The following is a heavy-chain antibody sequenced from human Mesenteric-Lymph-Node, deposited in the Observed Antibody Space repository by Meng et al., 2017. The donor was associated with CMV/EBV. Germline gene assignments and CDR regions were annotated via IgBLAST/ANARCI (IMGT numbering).Heavy chain of an antibody. D-gene: IGHD3-3*01. CDR3: ARDMTYDFPYYYGMDV. J-gene: IGHJ6*02. CDR2: ISYDGSNK. Sequence: GESLKISCAASGFTFSSYAMHWVRQAPGKGLEWVAVISYDGSNKYYADSVKGRFTISRDNSKNTLYLQMNSLRAEDTAVYYCARDMTYDFPYYYGMDVWGQGTTVTVSS. CDR1: GFTFSSYA. V-gene: IGHV3-30*04.